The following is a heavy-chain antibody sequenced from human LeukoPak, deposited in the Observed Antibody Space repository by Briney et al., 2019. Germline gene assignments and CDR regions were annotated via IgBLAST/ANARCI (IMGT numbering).Heavy chain of an antibody. CDR1: GSSVSSYY. V-gene: IGHV4-4*09. Sequence: SETLSLTCTVSGSSVSSYYWSWIRQPPGKGLEWIGYIYNSESTKYNSSLESRVTMSVDTSKNQFILKLGSVTAADTAVYHCARFHSGPGGWYVLWYFDLWGRGTLVTVSS. CDR3: ARFHSGPGGWYVLWYFDL. D-gene: IGHD6-19*01. CDR2: IYNSEST. J-gene: IGHJ2*01.